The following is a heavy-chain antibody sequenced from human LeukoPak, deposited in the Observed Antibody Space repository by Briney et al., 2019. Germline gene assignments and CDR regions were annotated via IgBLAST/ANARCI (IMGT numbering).Heavy chain of an antibody. CDR3: ARDIASRRLDY. CDR1: GFTFSNHG. D-gene: IGHD6-6*01. V-gene: IGHV3-33*01. Sequence: VGSLRLSCAASGFTFSNHGMHWVRQAPGKGLEWVAVIWYDGSKTFYADSVKGRLTISRDNSRNTLYLQMNSLRAEDTAVYFCARDIASRRLDYWGQGTLVTVSS. J-gene: IGHJ4*02. CDR2: IWYDGSKT.